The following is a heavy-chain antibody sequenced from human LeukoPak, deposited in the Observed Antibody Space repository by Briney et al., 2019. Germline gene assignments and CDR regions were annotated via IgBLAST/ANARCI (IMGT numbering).Heavy chain of an antibody. V-gene: IGHV3-30-3*01. Sequence: SLRRSCAASRFTFSSSAMHWVRQAPGKGLERVSVLSYVGINKYYADSVKGRFTISRDNSKNTLYLQMNSLRAEDAAVYYCAREYPTDSSSWHRYFDYWGQGTLVTVSS. CDR1: RFTFSSSA. D-gene: IGHD6-13*01. J-gene: IGHJ4*02. CDR2: LSYVGINK. CDR3: AREYPTDSSSWHRYFDY.